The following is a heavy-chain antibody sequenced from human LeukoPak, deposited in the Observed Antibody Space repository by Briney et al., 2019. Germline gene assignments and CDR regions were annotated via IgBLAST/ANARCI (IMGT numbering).Heavy chain of an antibody. Sequence: ASVKVSCKASGYTFTSYGISWVRQAPGQGLEWMGWISAYNGNTNYAQKLQGRVTMTTDTSTSTAYMELRSLRSDDTAVYYCARAGYYCSGGSCYFVFDYWGQGTLVTVSS. V-gene: IGHV1-18*01. CDR3: ARAGYYCSGGSCYFVFDY. CDR2: ISAYNGNT. CDR1: GYTFTSYG. J-gene: IGHJ4*02. D-gene: IGHD2-15*01.